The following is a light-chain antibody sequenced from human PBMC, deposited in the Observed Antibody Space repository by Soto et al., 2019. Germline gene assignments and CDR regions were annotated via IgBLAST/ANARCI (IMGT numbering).Light chain of an antibody. V-gene: IGLV2-14*03. CDR2: DVN. J-gene: IGLJ2*01. CDR1: SSDVGGYDY. Sequence: QSALTQPASVSGSPGQSIAVPCTGTSSDVGGYDYVSWYQQHPGKAPKLMIYDVNNRPSGVSTRFSGSKSGNTASLTISGLQAEDEADYYCSSYTSSSTLVFGGGTKVTVL. CDR3: SSYTSSSTLV.